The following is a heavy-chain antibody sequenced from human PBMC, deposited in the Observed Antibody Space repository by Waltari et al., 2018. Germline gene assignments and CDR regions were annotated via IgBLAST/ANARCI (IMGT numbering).Heavy chain of an antibody. CDR3: ARENDHSSV. Sequence: QVQLQESGPGLVKPSETLSPKCTVSGGSISSDYWSWFRQPPGKGLEWIGFIYYTGETNYNPSLKSRVSISIDTSKSQFSLKLISVIAADTAVYYCARENDHSSVWSQGTLVTVSS. CDR1: GGSISSDY. J-gene: IGHJ4*02. V-gene: IGHV4-59*01. D-gene: IGHD6-19*01. CDR2: IYYTGET.